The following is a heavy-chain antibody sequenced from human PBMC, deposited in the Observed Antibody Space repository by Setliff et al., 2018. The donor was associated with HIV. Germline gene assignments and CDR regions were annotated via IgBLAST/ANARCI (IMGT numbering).Heavy chain of an antibody. CDR3: TTGYSTPWHDHQ. V-gene: IGHV3-15*04. Sequence: PGGSLRLSCEASGFTFRSYEMNWVRQAPGEGLEWLSYIGSAGEATDYAPPVKGRFGISRDDSLNILYLQMTRLNIEDTGIYYCTTGYSTPWHDHQWGQGTLVTVSS. D-gene: IGHD5-12*01. J-gene: IGHJ4*02. CDR2: IGSAGEAT. CDR1: GFTFRSYE.